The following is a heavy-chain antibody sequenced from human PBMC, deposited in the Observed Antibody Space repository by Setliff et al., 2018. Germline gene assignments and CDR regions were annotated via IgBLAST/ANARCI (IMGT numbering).Heavy chain of an antibody. J-gene: IGHJ4*02. D-gene: IGHD2-15*01. Sequence: GSLRLSCAASGFTFDDYVMSWVRQAPGKGLEWVSDINRNGGRIGYADPVKGRLTISRDNAKNSLYLQMNSLRAEDTAIYYCAKGTLASCNGPSCYPLDYWGQGTLVTVSS. CDR1: GFTFDDYV. CDR2: INRNGGRI. V-gene: IGHV3-20*04. CDR3: AKGTLASCNGPSCYPLDY.